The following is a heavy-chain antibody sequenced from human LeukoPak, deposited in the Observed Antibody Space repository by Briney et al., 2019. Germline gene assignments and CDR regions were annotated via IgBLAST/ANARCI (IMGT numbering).Heavy chain of an antibody. J-gene: IGHJ4*02. D-gene: IGHD2-15*01. V-gene: IGHV3-9*01. Sequence: PGRSLRLSCAAPGFTFDDYAMHWVRHAPGKGLEWVSGISWNSGSIDYADSVKGRFTISRDNAKNSLYLQMNSLRAEDTALYYCAKGSYCSGGSCYSIAYFDYWGQGTLVTVSS. CDR3: AKGSYCSGGSCYSIAYFDY. CDR2: ISWNSGSI. CDR1: GFTFDDYA.